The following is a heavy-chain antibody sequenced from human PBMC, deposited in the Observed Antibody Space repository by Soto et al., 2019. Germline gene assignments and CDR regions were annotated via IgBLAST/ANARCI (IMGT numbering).Heavy chain of an antibody. Sequence: QVQLVQSGAEVKKPGASVKVSCKASGYTFTSYDINWVRQATGQGLEWMGWMNPNSGNPGYAQKFQGRGTMTRNTSISTAYMELSSLRSEDTAVYYCARIRLRGGWFDPWGQGTLVTVSS. V-gene: IGHV1-8*01. D-gene: IGHD3-10*01. CDR2: MNPNSGNP. J-gene: IGHJ5*02. CDR3: ARIRLRGGWFDP. CDR1: GYTFTSYD.